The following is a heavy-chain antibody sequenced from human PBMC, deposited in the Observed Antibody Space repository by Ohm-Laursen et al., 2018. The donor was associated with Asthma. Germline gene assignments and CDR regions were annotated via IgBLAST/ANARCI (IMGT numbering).Heavy chain of an antibody. CDR3: AKDHIAAAVQKINYYYYGMDV. Sequence: SLRLSCAASGFTFSSYGMHWVRQAPGKGLEWVAVISYDGSNKYYADSVKGRFTISRDNSKNTLYLQMNSLRAEDTAVYYCAKDHIAAAVQKINYYYYGMDVWGQGTTVTVSS. J-gene: IGHJ6*02. V-gene: IGHV3-30*18. CDR1: GFTFSSYG. D-gene: IGHD6-13*01. CDR2: ISYDGSNK.